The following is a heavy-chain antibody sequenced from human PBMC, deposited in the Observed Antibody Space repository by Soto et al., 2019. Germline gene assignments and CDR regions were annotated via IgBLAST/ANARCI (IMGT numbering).Heavy chain of an antibody. J-gene: IGHJ2*01. CDR1: GGSISSYY. CDR3: ARDLSSIGEYGWYFDL. V-gene: IGHV4-59*01. D-gene: IGHD4-17*01. Sequence: PSETLSLTCTVSGGSISSYYWSWIRQPPGKGLEWIGYTYYSGSTNYDPSLKSRVTISVDTSKNQFSLKLTSVTAADTAVYYCARDLSSIGEYGWYFDLWGRGTLVTVSS. CDR2: TYYSGST.